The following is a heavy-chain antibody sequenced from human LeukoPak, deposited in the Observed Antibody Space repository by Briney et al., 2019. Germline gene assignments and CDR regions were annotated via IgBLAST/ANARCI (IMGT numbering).Heavy chain of an antibody. Sequence: ASVKVSCKASGYTFTSYAMNWVRQAPGQGLEWMGWINTNTGNPTYAQGFTGRFVFSLDTSVSTAYLQISSLKAEDTAVYYCARDIVGATWYYYYYMDVWGKETTVTVSS. V-gene: IGHV7-4-1*02. CDR3: ARDIVGATWYYYYYMDV. J-gene: IGHJ6*03. CDR2: INTNTGNP. D-gene: IGHD1-26*01. CDR1: GYTFTSYA.